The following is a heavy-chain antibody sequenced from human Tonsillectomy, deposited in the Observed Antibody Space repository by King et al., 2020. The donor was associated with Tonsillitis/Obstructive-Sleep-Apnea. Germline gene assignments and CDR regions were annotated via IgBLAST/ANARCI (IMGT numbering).Heavy chain of an antibody. CDR2: IYPGDSDT. Sequence: VQLVESGAEVKKPGESLKISCTGSGYSFTSYWIGWVRQMPGKGLEWMGIIYPGDSDTRYSPSFQGQVTISADKSISTAYLQWSSLKASDTAMYYCARHGLATTGGWYFQHWGQGTLVTVSS. D-gene: IGHD6-13*01. CDR3: ARHGLATTGGWYFQH. V-gene: IGHV5-51*01. J-gene: IGHJ1*01. CDR1: GYSFTSYW.